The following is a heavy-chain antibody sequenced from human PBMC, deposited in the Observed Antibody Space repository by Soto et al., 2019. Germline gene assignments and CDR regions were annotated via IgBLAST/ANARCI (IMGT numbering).Heavy chain of an antibody. D-gene: IGHD6-13*01. V-gene: IGHV1-69*02. CDR3: ASEYSSSALLGNWFDP. CDR1: GGTFSSYT. Sequence: QVQLVQSGAEVKKPGSSVKVSCKASGGTFSSYTISWVRQAPGQGLEWMGRIIPILGIANYAQKFQGRVTITADKPTSTAYMELSSLRSEDTAVYYCASEYSSSALLGNWFDPWGQGTLVTVSS. J-gene: IGHJ5*02. CDR2: IIPILGIA.